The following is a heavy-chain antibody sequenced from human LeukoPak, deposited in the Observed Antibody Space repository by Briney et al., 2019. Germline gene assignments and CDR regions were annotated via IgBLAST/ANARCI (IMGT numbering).Heavy chain of an antibody. CDR2: INPNSGAT. Sequence: GASVKVSCKASGYTLTGYYMHWVRQAPGQGPEWMGWINPNSGATNYAQKFQGWVTMTRDTSISTAYMDLSMRSDDTAVYYCARGGADLGYSGYEKPNFDYWGQGTLVTVSS. J-gene: IGHJ4*02. D-gene: IGHD5-12*01. CDR3: ARGGADLGYSGYEKPNFDY. CDR1: GYTLTGYY. V-gene: IGHV1-2*04.